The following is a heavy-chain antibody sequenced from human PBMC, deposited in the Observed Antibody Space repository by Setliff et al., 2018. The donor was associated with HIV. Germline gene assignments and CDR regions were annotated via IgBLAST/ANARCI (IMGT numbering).Heavy chain of an antibody. CDR2: IKQDGSEK. V-gene: IGHV3-7*05. CDR1: GFTFSTYW. J-gene: IGHJ4*02. Sequence: GSLRLSCAASGFTFSTYWMSWVRQAPGKGLEWVANIKQDGSEKNYMDSVKGRFTISRDNAKNTLYLQMNSLRAEDTALYYCARDQSSSWTTGLDYWGQGALVTVSS. D-gene: IGHD6-13*01. CDR3: ARDQSSSWTTGLDY.